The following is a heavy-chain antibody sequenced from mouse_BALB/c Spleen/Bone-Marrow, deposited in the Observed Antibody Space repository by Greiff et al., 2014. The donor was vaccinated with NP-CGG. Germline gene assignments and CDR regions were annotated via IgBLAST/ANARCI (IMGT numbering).Heavy chain of an antibody. J-gene: IGHJ2*01. V-gene: IGHV1-54*01. CDR1: GYAFTNYL. CDR2: INPGSGGA. CDR3: ARFGRYYFDY. Sequence: QVQLQQSGAELVRPGTAVNVSCKASGYAFTNYLIEWVKQRPGQGLEWIGEINPGSGGANYNEKFKGKATLTADKSSSTAYMQLSSLTSDDSAVYFCARFGRYYFDYWGQGTTLTVSS.